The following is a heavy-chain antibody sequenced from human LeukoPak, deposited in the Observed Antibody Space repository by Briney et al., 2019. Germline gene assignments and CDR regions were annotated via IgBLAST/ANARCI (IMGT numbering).Heavy chain of an antibody. D-gene: IGHD5-12*01. V-gene: IGHV1-69*04. J-gene: IGHJ6*02. CDR3: ASAHTATDGMDV. Sequence: SVKVSCKASGGTLTIYANNWVRQAPGQGLEWMGRLLPILHISNFAQKFHGRVTFTADKSTSTSYMEVSSLRSDDTAVYYCASAHTATDGMDVWGQGTTVTVS. CDR2: LLPILHIS. CDR1: GGTLTIYA.